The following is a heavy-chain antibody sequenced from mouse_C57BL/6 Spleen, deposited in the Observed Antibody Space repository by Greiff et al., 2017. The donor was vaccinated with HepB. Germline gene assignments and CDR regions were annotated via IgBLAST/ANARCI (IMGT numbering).Heavy chain of an antibody. J-gene: IGHJ1*03. CDR1: GFSLTSYG. Sequence: QVQLKESGPGLVAPSQSLSITCTVSGFSLTSYGVHWVRQPPGKGLEWLVVIWSDGSTTYNSALKSRLIISKDNSKSQVFLKMNSLQTDDTAMYYCARHNGNYRYFEVWGTGTTVTVSS. V-gene: IGHV2-6-1*01. CDR3: ARHNGNYRYFEV. CDR2: IWSDGST. D-gene: IGHD2-1*01.